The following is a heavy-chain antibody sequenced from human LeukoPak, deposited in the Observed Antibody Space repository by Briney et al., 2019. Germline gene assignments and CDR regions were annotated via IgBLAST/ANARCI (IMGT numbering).Heavy chain of an antibody. J-gene: IGHJ4*02. V-gene: IGHV1-46*01. CDR3: ARAAGYDSSGYYYLSFDY. Sequence: ASVKVSCKASGYTFTSYYMQWVRQAPGQGLEWMGIINPSGGSTTYAQRFQGRVTMTRDTSISTAYMELSRLRSDDTAVYYCARAAGYDSSGYYYLSFDYWGQGTLVTVSS. D-gene: IGHD3-22*01. CDR2: INPSGGST. CDR1: GYTFTSYY.